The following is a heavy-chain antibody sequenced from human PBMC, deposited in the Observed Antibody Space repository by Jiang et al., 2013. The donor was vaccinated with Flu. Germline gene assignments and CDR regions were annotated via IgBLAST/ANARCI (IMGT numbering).Heavy chain of an antibody. CDR2: IYYSGST. CDR1: GGSISSYY. V-gene: IGHV4-59*08. J-gene: IGHJ3*02. CDR3: ARRFGAAYYYGSGSYYSPNAFDI. Sequence: GLVKPSETLSLTCTVSGGSISSYYWSWIRQPPGKGLEWIGHIYYSGSTNYNPSLKSRVTISVDTSKNQFSLKLSSVTAADTAVYYCARRFGAAYYYGSGSYYSPNAFDIWGQGTMVTVSS. D-gene: IGHD3-10*01.